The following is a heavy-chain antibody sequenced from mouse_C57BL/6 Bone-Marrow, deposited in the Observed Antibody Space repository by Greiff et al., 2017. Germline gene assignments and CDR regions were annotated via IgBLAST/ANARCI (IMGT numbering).Heavy chain of an antibody. J-gene: IGHJ3*01. CDR3: ARGYYYDVPWFAY. Sequence: EVKLVESGGGLVKPGGSLKLSCAASGFTFSDYGMHWVRQAPEKGLEWVAYISSGSSTIYYADTVKGPFTISRDNAKNTLFLQMTSLRSEDTAMYYCARGYYYDVPWFAYWGQGTLVTVSA. CDR1: GFTFSDYG. V-gene: IGHV5-17*01. CDR2: ISSGSSTI. D-gene: IGHD1-1*02.